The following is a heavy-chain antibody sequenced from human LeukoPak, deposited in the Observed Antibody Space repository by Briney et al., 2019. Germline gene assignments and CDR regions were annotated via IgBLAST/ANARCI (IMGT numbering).Heavy chain of an antibody. CDR1: GGSISSYY. CDR3: ARQPYSFDSSGHEIHWFDP. Sequence: PSETLSLTCTVSGGSISSYYWNWIRQSAGRGLEWIGRFYTGGSTNYNPSLKSRVTMSVDTSKNQFSLKLTSVTAADTAVYYCARQPYSFDSSGHEIHWFDPWGQGTLVTVSS. V-gene: IGHV4-4*07. CDR2: FYTGGST. J-gene: IGHJ5*02. D-gene: IGHD3-22*01.